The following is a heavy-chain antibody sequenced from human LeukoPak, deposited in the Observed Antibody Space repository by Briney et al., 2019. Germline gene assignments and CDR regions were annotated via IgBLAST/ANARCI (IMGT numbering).Heavy chain of an antibody. Sequence: PSETLSLTCAVKGVSFSAYSWSWIRQSPGRGLEWIGEIISGGGVIYNPSLESRATISGDTSENQFSLSLTSVTDAYTAVYYCARLRCGHTDVICYNYWGLGTLVTVSS. CDR3: ARLRCGHTDVICYNY. CDR2: IISGGGV. J-gene: IGHJ4*02. V-gene: IGHV4-34*12. CDR1: GVSFSAYS. D-gene: IGHD2-21*01.